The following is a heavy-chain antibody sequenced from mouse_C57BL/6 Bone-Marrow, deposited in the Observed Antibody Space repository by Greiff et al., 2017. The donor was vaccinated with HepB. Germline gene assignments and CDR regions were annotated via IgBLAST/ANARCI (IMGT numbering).Heavy chain of an antibody. V-gene: IGHV1-81*01. CDR1: GYTFTSYG. Sequence: VQLQQPGAELVKPGASVKLSCKASGYTFTSYGISWVKQRTGQGLEWIGEIYPRSGNTYYNEKFKGKATLTADKSSSTAYMELRSLTSEDSAVYFCARSTVVATDCWGQGTTLTVSS. D-gene: IGHD1-1*01. J-gene: IGHJ2*01. CDR2: IYPRSGNT. CDR3: ARSTVVATDC.